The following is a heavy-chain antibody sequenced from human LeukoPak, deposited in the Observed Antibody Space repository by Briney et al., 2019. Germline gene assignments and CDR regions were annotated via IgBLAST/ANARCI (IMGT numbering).Heavy chain of an antibody. CDR3: ASQDISMVKSSDY. D-gene: IGHD3-10*01. CDR2: IYGAGGT. V-gene: IGHV3-66*04. Sequence: GGSLRLSCAASGLTVSSNHMSWVRQAPGKGLEWVSIIYGAGGTYYTDSVKGRFTISRDNSKNTLYLQMHNLRAEDTAVYYCASQDISMVKSSDYWGQGALVTVSS. CDR1: GLTVSSNH. J-gene: IGHJ4*02.